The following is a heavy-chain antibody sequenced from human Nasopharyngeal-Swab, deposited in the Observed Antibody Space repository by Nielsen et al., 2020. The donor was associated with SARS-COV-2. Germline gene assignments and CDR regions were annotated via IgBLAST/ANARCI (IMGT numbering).Heavy chain of an antibody. Sequence: SLKISCAASGFTFDDYAMHWVRQAPGKGLEWVSGISWNSGSIGYADSVKGRFTISRDNAKNSLYLQMNSLRDEDTAVYYCARDAVLTNWGSYYYFDYWGRGTLVTVSS. J-gene: IGHJ4*02. CDR1: GFTFDDYA. D-gene: IGHD7-27*01. CDR2: ISWNSGSI. CDR3: ARDAVLTNWGSYYYFDY. V-gene: IGHV3-9*01.